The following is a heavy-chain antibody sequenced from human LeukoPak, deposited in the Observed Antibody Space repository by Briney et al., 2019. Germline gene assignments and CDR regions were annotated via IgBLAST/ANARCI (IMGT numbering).Heavy chain of an antibody. V-gene: IGHV1-69*06. Sequence: ASVKVSCKASGYTFTNYDINWVRQAPGQGLEWMGGIIPIFGTANYAQKFQGRVTITADKSTSTAYMELSSLRSEDTAVYYCASSAVGGYCSGGSCYSGGNNWFDPWGQGTLVTVSS. J-gene: IGHJ5*02. CDR1: GYTFTNYD. CDR3: ASSAVGGYCSGGSCYSGGNNWFDP. D-gene: IGHD2-15*01. CDR2: IIPIFGTA.